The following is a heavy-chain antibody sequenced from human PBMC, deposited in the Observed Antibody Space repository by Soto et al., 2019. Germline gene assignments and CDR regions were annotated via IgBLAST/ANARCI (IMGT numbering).Heavy chain of an antibody. CDR3: ARSYYDSTGFAVDP. Sequence: SETLSLTCTVSGGSLSSCYWSWTRQPPGKTLEWLGFMDSGASCNYNPSLTRRATISVEASKNQFSMKMTSVTAADTAVYYCARSYYDSTGFAVDPWGQGTLVTVS. CDR1: GGSLSSCY. CDR2: MDSGASC. J-gene: IGHJ5*02. V-gene: IGHV4-4*08. D-gene: IGHD3-22*01.